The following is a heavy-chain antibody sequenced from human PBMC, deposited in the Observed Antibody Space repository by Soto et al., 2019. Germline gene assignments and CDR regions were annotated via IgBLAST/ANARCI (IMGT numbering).Heavy chain of an antibody. V-gene: IGHV3-11*01. CDR3: ARSFAPNYYDSSGYFDAFDI. CDR1: GFPCSYYY. D-gene: IGHD3-22*01. J-gene: IGHJ3*02. Sequence: LRLSSAATGFPCSYYYVSWIRQAPGKGLEWVSYISSSGSTIYYADSVKGRFTISRDNAKNSLYLQMSSLRAEDTAVYYCARSFAPNYYDSSGYFDAFDIWGQGTMVTVSS. CDR2: ISSSGSTI.